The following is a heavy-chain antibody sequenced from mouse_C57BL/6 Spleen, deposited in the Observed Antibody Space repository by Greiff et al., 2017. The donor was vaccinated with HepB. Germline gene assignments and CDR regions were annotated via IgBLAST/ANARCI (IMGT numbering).Heavy chain of an antibody. J-gene: IGHJ2*01. CDR2: INPNNGGT. V-gene: IGHV1-26*01. CDR1: GYTFTDYY. D-gene: IGHD2-10*01. Sequence: VQLQQSGPELVKPGASVKISCKASGYTFTDYYMNWVKQSHGKSLEWIGDINPNNGGTSYNQKFKGKATLTVDKSSSTAYMELRSLTSEDSAVYYCARSSPPYYGNYFDYWGQGTTLTVSS. CDR3: ARSSPPYYGNYFDY.